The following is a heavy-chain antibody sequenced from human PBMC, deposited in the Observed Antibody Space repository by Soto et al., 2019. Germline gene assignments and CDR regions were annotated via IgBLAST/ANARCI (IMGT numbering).Heavy chain of an antibody. CDR3: AGERGAGGDTDY. J-gene: IGHJ4*02. Sequence: QVQLVQSGAEVKKPGASVKVSCKASGYTFTSYGISWVRQAPGQGLEWMGWISAYNGNTNYAQKLQGRVTMTTDTPTSTAYRGRRSLRSDDPAVYYGAGERGAGGDTDYWGQGTLVTVSS. V-gene: IGHV1-18*04. D-gene: IGHD3-16*01. CDR1: GYTFTSYG. CDR2: ISAYNGNT.